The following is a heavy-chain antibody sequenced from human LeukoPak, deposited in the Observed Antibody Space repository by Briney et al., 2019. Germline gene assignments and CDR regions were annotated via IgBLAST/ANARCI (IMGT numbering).Heavy chain of an antibody. CDR3: ARGGSGSSASFDI. CDR2: IYYSGST. V-gene: IGHV4-59*08. J-gene: IGHJ3*02. CDR1: GGSISSYY. D-gene: IGHD3-10*01. Sequence: SETLSLTCTVSGGSISSYYWSWIRQPPGKGLEWIGYIYYSGSTNYNPSLKSRVTISVDTSKNQFSLKLSSVTAADTAVYYCARGGSGSSASFDIWGQGTMVTVSS.